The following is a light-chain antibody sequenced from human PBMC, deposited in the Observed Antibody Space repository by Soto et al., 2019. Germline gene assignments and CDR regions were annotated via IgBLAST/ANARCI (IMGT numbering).Light chain of an antibody. Sequence: DIVMTQSPDSLAVSLGERSTINCKSSQSVLYSSNNKNYLAWYKQKPGQPPKLLIYWASTRESGVPDRFSGSGSGTDFTLTISSLQAEDVAVYYCQQYYSTPQTFGQGIKVEIK. V-gene: IGKV4-1*01. CDR2: WAS. J-gene: IGKJ1*01. CDR3: QQYYSTPQT. CDR1: QSVLYSSNNKNY.